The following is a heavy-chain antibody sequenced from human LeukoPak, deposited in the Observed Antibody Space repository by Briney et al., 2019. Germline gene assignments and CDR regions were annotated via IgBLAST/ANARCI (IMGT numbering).Heavy chain of an antibody. CDR3: ARGYCSSTICFQYFHH. CDR1: SDSISSSY. Sequence: SETLSLTCTVSSDSISSSYWSWIRQPPGKGLEWIGYIYYSGSTNYNPSLKSRVAISVDTSNNQFSLKLNSVTAADTAVYYCARGYCSSTICFQYFHHWGQGTLVTVSS. J-gene: IGHJ1*01. CDR2: IYYSGST. D-gene: IGHD2-2*01. V-gene: IGHV4-59*01.